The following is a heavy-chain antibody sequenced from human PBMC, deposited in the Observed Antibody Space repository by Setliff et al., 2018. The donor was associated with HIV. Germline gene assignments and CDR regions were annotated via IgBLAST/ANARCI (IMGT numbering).Heavy chain of an antibody. CDR2: ISVYNDNT. J-gene: IGHJ3*02. D-gene: IGHD1-26*01. Sequence: ASVKVSCKASGYTFSTYGISWVRQAPGQGLEWMGWISVYNDNTNYAQKFQGRVTMTTDTSTNTAYMELRSLRSDDTAVYYCARGQPQGGGTYWSAFDIWGQGTMVTVSS. V-gene: IGHV1-18*01. CDR3: ARGQPQGGGTYWSAFDI. CDR1: GYTFSTYG.